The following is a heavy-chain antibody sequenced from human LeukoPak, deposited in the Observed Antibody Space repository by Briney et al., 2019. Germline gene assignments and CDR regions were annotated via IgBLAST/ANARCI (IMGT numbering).Heavy chain of an antibody. J-gene: IGHJ5*02. V-gene: IGHV1-69*05. Sequence: SAKVSCKTSGGTFNNSAISWVRQAPGQGLEWLGGIMPLSGTAGYAQEFQGRVTITKDESTRTVYLELTSLTSDDTAVYYCARDVHGDYGSGWFDPWGQGTLVSVSS. CDR2: IMPLSGTA. CDR3: ARDVHGDYGSGWFDP. D-gene: IGHD4-17*01. CDR1: GGTFNNSA.